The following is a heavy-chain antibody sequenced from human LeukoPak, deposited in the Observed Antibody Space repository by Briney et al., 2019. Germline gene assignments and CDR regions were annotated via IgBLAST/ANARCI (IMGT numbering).Heavy chain of an antibody. D-gene: IGHD6-19*01. J-gene: IGHJ5*02. Sequence: SVKVSCKASGGTFSSYAISWVRQAPGQGLEWMGGIIPIFGTANYAQKLQGRVTMTTDTSTSTAYMELRSLRSDDTAVYYCARDYNAGSGAVAGTQGHWFDPWGQGTLVTVSS. CDR1: GGTFSSYA. CDR2: IIPIFGTA. CDR3: ARDYNAGSGAVAGTQGHWFDP. V-gene: IGHV1-69*05.